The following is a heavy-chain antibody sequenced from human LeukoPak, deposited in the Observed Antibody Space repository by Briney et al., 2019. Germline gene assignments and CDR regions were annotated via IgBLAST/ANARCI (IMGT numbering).Heavy chain of an antibody. D-gene: IGHD3-10*01. Sequence: PGGPLRPSCAPSGFTARSTYLSWSPQPPGKGLAWVSVIYSGGSTYYADSVKGRFTISRDNSKNTLYLQMNSLRPEDTAVYYCARGRGVDYWGQGTLVTVSS. CDR3: ARGRGVDY. V-gene: IGHV3-66*01. CDR2: IYSGGST. J-gene: IGHJ4*02. CDR1: GFTARSTY.